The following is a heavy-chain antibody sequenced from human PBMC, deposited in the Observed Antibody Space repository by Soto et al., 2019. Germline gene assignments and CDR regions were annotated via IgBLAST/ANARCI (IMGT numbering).Heavy chain of an antibody. CDR2: MNPNSGNT. Sequence: GASVKVSCKASGYTFTIYDINWVRQATGQGLEWMGWMNPNSGNTGYAQKFQGRVTMTRNTSISTAYMELSSLRSEDTAVYYCAGRGSMVRGVIKPYYYYYMDVWGKGTTVTVSS. J-gene: IGHJ6*03. V-gene: IGHV1-8*01. CDR3: AGRGSMVRGVIKPYYYYYMDV. CDR1: GYTFTIYD. D-gene: IGHD3-10*01.